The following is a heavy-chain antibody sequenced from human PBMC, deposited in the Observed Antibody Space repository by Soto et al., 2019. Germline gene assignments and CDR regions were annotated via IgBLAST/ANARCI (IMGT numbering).Heavy chain of an antibody. Sequence: SETLSLTCTVSGGSISSYYWGWIRQPPGKGLEWIGSIYYSGSTYYNPSLKSRVTISVDTSKNQFSLKLSSVTAADTAVYYCASPSGSYFWYFDYWGQGTLVTVSS. D-gene: IGHD1-26*01. CDR1: GGSISSYY. CDR3: ASPSGSYFWYFDY. V-gene: IGHV4-39*01. CDR2: IYYSGST. J-gene: IGHJ4*02.